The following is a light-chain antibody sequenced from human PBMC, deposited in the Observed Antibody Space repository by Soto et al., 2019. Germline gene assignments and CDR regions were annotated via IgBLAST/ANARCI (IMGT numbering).Light chain of an antibody. CDR1: RSVSSNK. CDR2: AAS. V-gene: IGKV3-20*01. J-gene: IGKJ5*01. CDR3: QRYGSSPLIT. Sequence: ETVLTQSPATVSLSPGDRATLPCRASRSVSSNKLAWYQQKPGQAPRLLIYAASSRATGIPDRFSGSGSGTDFTLTISRLEPEDFAVYFCQRYGSSPLITFGQGTRLEIK.